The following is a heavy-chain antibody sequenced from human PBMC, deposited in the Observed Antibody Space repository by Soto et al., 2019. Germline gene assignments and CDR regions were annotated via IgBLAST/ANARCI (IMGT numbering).Heavy chain of an antibody. Sequence: EVQLVESGGGLVQPGGSLRLSCAASGFTASSNYMNWVRQAPGKGLEWVSVIYSGGGTYYADSVKGRFAISRDTSKNTLYLQMNSRRVEDTALYYCAMFGELFVYWGQGTLVTVSS. V-gene: IGHV3-66*01. D-gene: IGHD3-10*02. CDR3: AMFGELFVY. CDR2: IYSGGGT. CDR1: GFTASSNY. J-gene: IGHJ4*02.